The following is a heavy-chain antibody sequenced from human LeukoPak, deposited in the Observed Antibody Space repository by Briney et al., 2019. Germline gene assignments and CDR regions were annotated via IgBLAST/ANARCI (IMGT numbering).Heavy chain of an antibody. J-gene: IGHJ6*02. V-gene: IGHV1-18*01. CDR2: ISAYNGNT. CDR1: GYAFRNYG. CDR3: ARDIRGATVSWYYGMDV. Sequence: VASVKVSCKTSGYAFRNYGVTWVRQAPGQGFEWMGWISAYNGNTNYAQSLQGRVTMTTDTSTSTAYMELRSLRSDDTALYYCARDIRGATVSWYYGMDVWGQGTTVTVSS. D-gene: IGHD1-26*01.